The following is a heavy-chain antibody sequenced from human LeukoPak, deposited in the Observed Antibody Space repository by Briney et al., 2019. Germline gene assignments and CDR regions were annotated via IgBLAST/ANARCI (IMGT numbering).Heavy chain of an antibody. CDR3: ARCHCSSTSGIDY. CDR1: GYTFTGYY. J-gene: IGHJ4*02. V-gene: IGHV1-2*02. CDR2: INPNSGGT. Sequence: GASVKVSCKASGYTFTGYYMHWVRQAPGQGLEWMGWINPNSGGTNYAQKFQGRVTMTRDTSISTAYMELSRLRSDDTAVYYCARCHCSSTSGIDYWGQGTLVTVSS. D-gene: IGHD2-2*01.